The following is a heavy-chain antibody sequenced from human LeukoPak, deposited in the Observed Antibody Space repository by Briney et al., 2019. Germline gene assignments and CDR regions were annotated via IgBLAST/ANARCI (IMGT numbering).Heavy chain of an antibody. CDR3: ARDRVGVRGVTRYYYYGMDV. D-gene: IGHD3-10*01. J-gene: IGHJ6*02. CDR2: IIPIFGTA. CDR1: GGTFSSYA. Sequence: SVKVSCKASGGTFSSYAISWVRQAPGQGLAWMGGIIPIFGTANYAQKFQGRVTITADESTSTAYMELSSLRSEDTAVYYCARDRVGVRGVTRYYYYGMDVWGQGTTVTVSS. V-gene: IGHV1-69*13.